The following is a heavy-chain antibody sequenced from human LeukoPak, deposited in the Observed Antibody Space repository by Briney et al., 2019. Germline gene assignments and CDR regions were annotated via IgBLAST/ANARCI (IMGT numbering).Heavy chain of an antibody. Sequence: GGSLRLSCTASGFTFSSYSMNWVRQAPGKGLEWVSAISGSGGSAYYADSVKGRFTISRDNSKNTLYLQMNSLRAEDTAVYYCAKDPTTPPYYYGSGSYYRNYWGQGTLVTVSS. V-gene: IGHV3-23*01. CDR1: GFTFSSYS. CDR3: AKDPTTPPYYYGSGSYYRNY. CDR2: ISGSGGSA. D-gene: IGHD3-10*01. J-gene: IGHJ4*02.